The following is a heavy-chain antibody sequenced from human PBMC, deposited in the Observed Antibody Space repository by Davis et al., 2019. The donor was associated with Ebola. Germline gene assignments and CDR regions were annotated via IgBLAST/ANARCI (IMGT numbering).Heavy chain of an antibody. V-gene: IGHV4-34*01. Sequence: SETLSLTCAVYGGSFSGYYWSWIRQPPGKGLEWIGSIYYSGSTNYNPSLKSRVTISVDTSKNQFSLKLSSVTAADTAVYYCARRQYYYGSGTRYFDYWGQGTLVTVSS. D-gene: IGHD3-10*01. CDR2: IYYSGST. CDR1: GGSFSGYY. J-gene: IGHJ4*02. CDR3: ARRQYYYGSGTRYFDY.